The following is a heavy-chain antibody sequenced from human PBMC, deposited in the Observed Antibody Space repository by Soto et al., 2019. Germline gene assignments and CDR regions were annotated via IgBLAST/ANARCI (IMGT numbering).Heavy chain of an antibody. CDR3: ASSSSWEIPPDYYYYYGMDV. Sequence: PGESLKISCKGSGYSFTSYWISWVRQMPGKGLEWMGRIDPSDSYTNYSPSFQGHVTISADKSISTAYLQWSSLKASDTAMYYCASSSSWEIPPDYYYYYGMDVWGQGTTVTVSS. J-gene: IGHJ6*02. CDR1: GYSFTSYW. D-gene: IGHD6-13*01. CDR2: IDPSDSYT. V-gene: IGHV5-10-1*01.